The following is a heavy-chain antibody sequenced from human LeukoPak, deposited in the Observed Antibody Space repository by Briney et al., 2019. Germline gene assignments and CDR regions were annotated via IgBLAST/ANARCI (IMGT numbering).Heavy chain of an antibody. CDR1: GYTFTSYD. D-gene: IGHD1-26*01. CDR3: ARDREPIVGATFDY. V-gene: IGHV1-8*01. Sequence: GASVKVSCKASGYTFTSYDINRVRQATGQGLEWMGWMNPNSGNTGYAQKFQGRVTMTRNTSISTAYMELSSLRSEDTAVYYCARDREPIVGATFDYWGQGTLVTVPS. CDR2: MNPNSGNT. J-gene: IGHJ4*02.